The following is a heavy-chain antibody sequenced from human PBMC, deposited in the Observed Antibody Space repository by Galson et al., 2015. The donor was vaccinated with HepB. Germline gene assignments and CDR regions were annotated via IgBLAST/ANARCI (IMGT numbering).Heavy chain of an antibody. J-gene: IGHJ4*02. V-gene: IGHV4-61*02. CDR3: ARFFYYGSGNTLDY. CDR2: MYTTGSI. D-gene: IGHD3-10*01. Sequence: TLSLTCTVSGASITSGSYYWTWIRQPAGKGLECIGRMYTTGSINYNPSLKSRVTMSVDTSKNQFSLKLTSVPAADTAVYYRARFFYYGSGNTLDYWDRGTLVTVSS. CDR1: GASITSGSYY.